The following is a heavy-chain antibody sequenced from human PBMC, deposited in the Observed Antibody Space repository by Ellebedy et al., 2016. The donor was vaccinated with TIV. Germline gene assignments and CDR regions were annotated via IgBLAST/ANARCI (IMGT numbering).Heavy chain of an antibody. J-gene: IGHJ4*02. CDR3: ARGVRRDGYNWGQNYFDY. D-gene: IGHD5-24*01. CDR1: GGSISSGGYY. CDR2: IYYSGST. V-gene: IGHV4-31*03. Sequence: SETLSLTXTVSGGSISSGGYYWSWIRQHPGKGLEWIGYIYYSGSTYYNPSLKSRVTISVDTSKNQFSLKLSSVTAADTAVYYCARGVRRDGYNWGQNYFDYWGQGTLVTVSS.